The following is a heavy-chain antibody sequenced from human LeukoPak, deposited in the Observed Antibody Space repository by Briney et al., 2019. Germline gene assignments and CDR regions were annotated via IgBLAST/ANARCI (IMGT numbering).Heavy chain of an antibody. CDR3: AKDIVVAENYYYGMDV. CDR2: ISYGGSDK. Sequence: PRGSLRLSCAASGFTFSSYGMHWVRQAPGKGLEWVAVISYGGSDKYYADSVKGRFTISRDNSKNTLYLQMNSLRAEDTAVYYCAKDIVVAENYYYGMDVWGQATTDTV. J-gene: IGHJ6*02. V-gene: IGHV3-30*18. CDR1: GFTFSSYG. D-gene: IGHD2-15*01.